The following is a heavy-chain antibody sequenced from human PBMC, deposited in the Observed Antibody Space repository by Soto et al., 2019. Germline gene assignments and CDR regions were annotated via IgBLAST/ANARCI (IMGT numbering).Heavy chain of an antibody. CDR1: GGSFTSNNW. J-gene: IGHJ3*01. D-gene: IGHD2-21*02. CDR3: ARGLSFRGDLDV. V-gene: IGHV4-4*02. Sequence: SETLSLTCAVSGGSFTSNNWWTWVRQSPGKGLEWIGEIYHAGSPNYNPSFQSRVTILADKSKNHFSLRLTSVTAADTAIYYCARGLSFRGDLDVWGQGTTVTVSS. CDR2: IYHAGSP.